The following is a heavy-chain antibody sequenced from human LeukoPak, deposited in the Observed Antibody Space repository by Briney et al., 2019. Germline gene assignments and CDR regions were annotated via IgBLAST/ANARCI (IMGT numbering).Heavy chain of an antibody. CDR1: GGTFNTSP. CDR3: ASEGRPYYSTSGSHVYMAYSYIDV. V-gene: IGHV1-69*13. D-gene: IGHD3-16*01. J-gene: IGHJ6*03. CDR2: VIPFFGTA. Sequence: ASVKVSCKASGGTFNTSPLSWLRQAPGQGPEWMGGVIPFFGTANYAQKFQDRVTITADASSSTAYMELSSLRSEDTAVYYCASEGRPYYSTSGSHVYMAYSYIDVWGKGTTVIVSS.